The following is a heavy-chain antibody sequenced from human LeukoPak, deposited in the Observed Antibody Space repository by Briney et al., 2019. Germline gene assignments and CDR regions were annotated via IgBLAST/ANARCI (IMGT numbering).Heavy chain of an antibody. CDR1: GGSFTGYY. D-gene: IGHD2-2*02. V-gene: IGHV4-34*01. Sequence: TSETLSLTCAVYGGSFTGYYWTWIRQPPGKGLAWIGEINPSGGTNYDPSLKSRVTISVDTSKNQFSLRLSSVTAADTAVYYCARAFTRKYQLLYKDWGQGTLVTVSS. J-gene: IGHJ4*02. CDR2: INPSGGT. CDR3: ARAFTRKYQLLYKD.